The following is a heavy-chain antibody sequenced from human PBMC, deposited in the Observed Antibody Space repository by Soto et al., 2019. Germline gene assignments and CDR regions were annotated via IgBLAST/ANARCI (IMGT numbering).Heavy chain of an antibody. CDR2: ISYDGSNK. CDR1: GFTFSSYA. V-gene: IGHV3-30-3*01. Sequence: QVQLVESGGGVVQPGRSLRLSCAASGFTFSSYAMHWVRQAPGKGLEWVAVISYDGSNKYYADSVKGRFTISRDNSKNTLYLQMNGLRAEDTAVYYCARDWPWYSSGGGLDYWGQGTLVTVSS. J-gene: IGHJ4*02. D-gene: IGHD6-19*01. CDR3: ARDWPWYSSGGGLDY.